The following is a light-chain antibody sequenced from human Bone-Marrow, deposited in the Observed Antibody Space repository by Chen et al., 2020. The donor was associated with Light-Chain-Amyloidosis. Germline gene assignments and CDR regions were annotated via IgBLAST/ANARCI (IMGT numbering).Light chain of an antibody. V-gene: IGLV6-57*01. CDR1: SGSIATNY. CDR2: EDD. CDR3: QSYQGSSQGV. J-gene: IGLJ3*02. Sequence: NCMLTQPHSVSESPGKTGIISCTRSSGSIATNYVQWYQQRPGSSPTTVLYEDDQRPSGVPDRFSGSIDSSSNSASLTISGLKPEDEADYYCQSYQGSSQGVFGGGTKLTVL.